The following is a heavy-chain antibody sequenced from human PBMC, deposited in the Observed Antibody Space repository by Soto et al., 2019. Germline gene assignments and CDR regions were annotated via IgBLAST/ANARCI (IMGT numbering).Heavy chain of an antibody. Sequence: QVQLVQSGAEVKKPGASVKVSCKASGYTFTSYGISWVRQAPGQGLEWMGWISAYNGNTNYAQKLKGRVTMTTDTSTSTAYMELRSMRSDDTAVYYCARDGPNSYYDFWSGYSDYWGQGTLVTVSS. CDR3: ARDGPNSYYDFWSGYSDY. J-gene: IGHJ4*02. V-gene: IGHV1-18*01. CDR2: ISAYNGNT. D-gene: IGHD3-3*01. CDR1: GYTFTSYG.